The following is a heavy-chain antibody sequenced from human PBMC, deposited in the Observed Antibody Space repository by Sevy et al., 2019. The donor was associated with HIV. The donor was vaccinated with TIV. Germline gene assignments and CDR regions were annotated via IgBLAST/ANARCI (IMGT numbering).Heavy chain of an antibody. CDR3: ARHVGSGYYNY. CDR2: IIPIFGTA. D-gene: IGHD3-22*01. Sequence: ASVKVSCKASGGTFSSYAISWVRQAPGQGLKWMGGIIPIFGTANYAQKFQGRVTITADESTSTAYMELSSLRSEDTAVYYCARHVGSGYYNYWGQGTLVTVSS. V-gene: IGHV1-69*13. CDR1: GGTFSSYA. J-gene: IGHJ4*02.